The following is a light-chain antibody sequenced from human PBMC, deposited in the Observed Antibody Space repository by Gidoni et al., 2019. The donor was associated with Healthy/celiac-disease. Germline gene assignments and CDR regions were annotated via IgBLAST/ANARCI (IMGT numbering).Light chain of an antibody. J-gene: IGKJ1*01. Sequence: EIVLTQSPGTLSLSPGERATLSCRASQSVSSSYIAWYQQKPGQAPRLLIYGASSRATSIPDRFGGSGSRADFTLTISRLEPEDFAVYYWQQYGSSPWTFGQGTKVEIK. V-gene: IGKV3-20*01. CDR3: QQYGSSPWT. CDR1: QSVSSSY. CDR2: GAS.